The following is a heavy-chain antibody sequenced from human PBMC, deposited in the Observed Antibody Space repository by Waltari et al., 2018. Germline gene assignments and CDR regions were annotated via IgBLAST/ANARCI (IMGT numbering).Heavy chain of an antibody. D-gene: IGHD5-12*01. CDR2: IAFKGSNS. V-gene: IGHV3-30*18. J-gene: IGHJ6*02. CDR1: GFTFNIHG. CDR3: VKDREKWPRYGLDV. Sequence: QVQLVESGGGVVQPGTSLRLSCEGSGFTFNIHGMHWVRQAPGKGLEWVAFIAFKGSNSLYGDAVKVRFTISRDNAKNTVSLEMSSLRVDDTALYYCVKDREKWPRYGLDVWGQGTTVTVSS.